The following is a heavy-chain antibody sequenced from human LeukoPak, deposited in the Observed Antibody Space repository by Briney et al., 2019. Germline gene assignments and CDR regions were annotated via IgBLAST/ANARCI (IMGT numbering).Heavy chain of an antibody. V-gene: IGHV3-48*03. CDR2: ISSSGSTI. D-gene: IGHD3-10*01. J-gene: IGHJ3*02. CDR1: GFTFSSYE. CDR3: AKEPLMVPHDAFDI. Sequence: GGSLRLSCAASGFTFSSYEMNWVRQAPGKRLEWVSYISSSGSTIYYADSVKGRFTISRDNAKNSLYLQMNSLRAEDTAVYYCAKEPLMVPHDAFDIWGQGTMVTVSS.